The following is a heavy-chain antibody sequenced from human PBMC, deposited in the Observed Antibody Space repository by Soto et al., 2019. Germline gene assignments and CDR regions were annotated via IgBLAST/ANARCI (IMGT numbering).Heavy chain of an antibody. CDR1: GYTFSSYR. V-gene: IGHV1-18*01. Sequence: QVQLVQSGVEVKKPGASVKVSCKASGYTFSSYRISWVRQAPGQGLEWMGRISGYDDNTQYAPDLLGRVTMTIDASASTAYMEVRSLTSDDTAVYYCARSSGFYDHWGQGTLVTVSS. J-gene: IGHJ5*02. CDR2: ISGYDDNT. CDR3: ARSSGFYDH. D-gene: IGHD3-22*01.